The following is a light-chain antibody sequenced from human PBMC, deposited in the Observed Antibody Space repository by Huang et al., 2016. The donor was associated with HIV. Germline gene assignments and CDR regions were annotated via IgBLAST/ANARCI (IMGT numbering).Light chain of an antibody. Sequence: EIVLTQTPGTPFLSPGERATLSCRASQSFSSSYLTWYQQNRGQAPRLLIYGASSRATSIPDRFSGSGSGTDFTLTISRLETEDFAVYYCHHYDNSRGTLTFGGGTKVEIK. J-gene: IGKJ4*01. CDR3: HHYDNSRGTLT. CDR2: GAS. V-gene: IGKV3-20*01. CDR1: QSFSSSY.